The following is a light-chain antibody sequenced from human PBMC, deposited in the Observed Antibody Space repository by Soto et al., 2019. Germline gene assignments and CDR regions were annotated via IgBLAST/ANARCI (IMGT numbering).Light chain of an antibody. J-gene: IGLJ1*01. CDR2: EVV. Sequence: QSALAQPPSASGSPGQSVTISCTGTKNDIGVYDFVSWYQHHPGKAPRLIIYEVVQRPSGVPDRFSGSKSGNTDSLTVSGLQAADEADYFCKSYAGSNTYVFGSGTKVTGL. CDR3: KSYAGSNTYV. CDR1: KNDIGVYDF. V-gene: IGLV2-8*01.